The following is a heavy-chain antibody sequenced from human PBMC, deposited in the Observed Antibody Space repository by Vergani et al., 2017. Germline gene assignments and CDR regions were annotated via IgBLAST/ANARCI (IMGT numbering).Heavy chain of an antibody. CDR1: GFTFSDYY. D-gene: IGHD2-2*01. CDR2: ISSSGSTI. J-gene: IGHJ6*02. CDR3: ARDLQYCSSTSCYWFNYGMDV. Sequence: QLVESGGGLVKPGGSLRLSCAASGFTFSDYYMSWIRQAPGKGLEWVSYISSSGSTIYYADSVKGRFTISRDNAKNSLYLQMNSLRAEDTAVYYCARDLQYCSSTSCYWFNYGMDVWGQGTTVTVSS. V-gene: IGHV3-11*04.